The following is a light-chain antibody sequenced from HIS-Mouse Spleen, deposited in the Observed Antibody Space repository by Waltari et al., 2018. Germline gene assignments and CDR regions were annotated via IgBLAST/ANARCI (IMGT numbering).Light chain of an antibody. CDR1: QSVSSSY. J-gene: IGKJ4*01. Sequence: EIVLTQSPGTLSLSPGERATISCRASQSVSSSYLAWYQQKPGQAPRLLIYGASSMATGIPDRFSGSGSGTDFTLTISRLEPEDFAVYYCQQYGSSSALTFGGGTKVEIK. V-gene: IGKV3-20*01. CDR3: QQYGSSSALT. CDR2: GAS.